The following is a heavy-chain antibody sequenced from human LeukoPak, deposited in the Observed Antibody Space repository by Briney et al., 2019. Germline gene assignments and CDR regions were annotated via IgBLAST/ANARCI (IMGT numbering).Heavy chain of an antibody. CDR1: GFTVSDYY. CDR2: IYSDGRT. V-gene: IGHV3-53*01. J-gene: IGHJ4*02. Sequence: AGGSLRLSCAASGFTVSDYYMNWVRQAPGKGLEWVSFIYSDGRTNYADSVKGRFTISRDNSRKTLYLQMNSMIVEDTAVYYCARDDIPVIWGQGTLVTVSS. D-gene: IGHD2-15*01. CDR3: ARDDIPVI.